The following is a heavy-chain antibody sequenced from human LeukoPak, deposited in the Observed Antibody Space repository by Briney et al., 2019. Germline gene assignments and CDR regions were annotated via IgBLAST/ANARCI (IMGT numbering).Heavy chain of an antibody. CDR2: IYSGGST. V-gene: IGHV3-53*05. Sequence: GGSLRLSCAASGFTVSSNYMSWVRQAPGKGLEWVSVIYSGGSTYYADSVKGRFTISRDNSKNTLYLQMNSLRAEDTAVYYCAKDLTAYYYGSGSYLNWFDPWGQGTLVTVSS. CDR3: AKDLTAYYYGSGSYLNWFDP. J-gene: IGHJ5*02. D-gene: IGHD3-10*01. CDR1: GFTVSSNY.